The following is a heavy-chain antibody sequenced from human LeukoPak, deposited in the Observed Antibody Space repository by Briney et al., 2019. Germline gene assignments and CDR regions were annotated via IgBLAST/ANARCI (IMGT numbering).Heavy chain of an antibody. CDR1: GFTVSSNY. CDR2: IYSGGST. V-gene: IGHV3-53*01. J-gene: IGHJ4*02. Sequence: GGSLRLSCAASGFTVSSNYMSWVRQAPGKGLEWVSVIYSGGSTYYADSVKGRFTISRDNSKNTLYLQMNSLRAEDTAVYYCLTGSVRDYFDYWGQGTLVTVSS. D-gene: IGHD3-9*01. CDR3: LTGSVRDYFDY.